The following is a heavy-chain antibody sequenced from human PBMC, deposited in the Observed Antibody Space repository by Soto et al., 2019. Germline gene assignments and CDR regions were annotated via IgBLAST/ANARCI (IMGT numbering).Heavy chain of an antibody. Sequence: VQLVESGGALVQPGGSLRLSCVASGFAFRSYHMSWVGQAPGKGLEWVSGICDGGARTDYADSVKGRFTVSRDNSKNTLYLQMNALRSDDAAIYFCAKRELEDNGGQGTLVTVSS. CDR1: GFAFRSYH. D-gene: IGHD1-26*01. CDR3: AKRELEDN. CDR2: ICDGGART. J-gene: IGHJ4*02. V-gene: IGHV3-23*04.